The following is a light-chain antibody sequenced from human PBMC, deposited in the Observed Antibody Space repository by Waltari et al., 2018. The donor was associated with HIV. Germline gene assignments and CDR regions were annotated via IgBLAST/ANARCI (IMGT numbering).Light chain of an antibody. V-gene: IGKV2D-29*02. J-gene: IGKJ1*01. CDR2: EVS. CDR3: MKSIQLPPT. CDR1: QSLLYRDGKTY. Sequence: DIVMTQSPLSLSVTPGQMASISCKSSQSLLYRDGKTYLFWYVQKPGQSPQLLMYEVSNRFSGVPGRFSGSGPGSYFTLKISRVEADDVGLYFCMKSIQLPPTFGQGTKLEI.